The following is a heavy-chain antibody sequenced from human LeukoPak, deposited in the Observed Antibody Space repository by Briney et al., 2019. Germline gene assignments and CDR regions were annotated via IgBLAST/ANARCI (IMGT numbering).Heavy chain of an antibody. CDR2: ISGSGGST. D-gene: IGHD3-22*01. V-gene: IGHV3-23*01. Sequence: PGGFLRLSCAASGFTFSSYAMSWVRQAPGKGLEWVSAISGSGGSTYYADSVKGRFTISRDNSKNTLYLQMNSLRAEDTAVYYCAKETGGSGYRATMDVWGKGTTVTASS. CDR1: GFTFSSYA. CDR3: AKETGGSGYRATMDV. J-gene: IGHJ6*03.